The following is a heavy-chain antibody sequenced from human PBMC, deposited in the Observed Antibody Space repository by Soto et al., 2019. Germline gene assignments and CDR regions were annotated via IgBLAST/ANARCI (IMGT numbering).Heavy chain of an antibody. CDR2: LYWDDDE. Sequence: QITLNESGPTLVKPTQTLTLTCTFSGFSLSTRGVGVGWIRQPPGEALEWLALLYWDDDESYSPSLMSRLTITKDASKNPVYLTMTNMDPMYTATYYCAHSPRGFTYFFDYSGQRTLVTVSS. D-gene: IGHD2-15*01. V-gene: IGHV2-5*02. CDR3: AHSPRGFTYFFDY. J-gene: IGHJ4*02. CDR1: GFSLSTRGVG.